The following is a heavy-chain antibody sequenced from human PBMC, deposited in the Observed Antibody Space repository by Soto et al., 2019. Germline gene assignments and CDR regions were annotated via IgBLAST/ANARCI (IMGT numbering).Heavy chain of an antibody. D-gene: IGHD4-17*01. Sequence: EVQLVESGGGLVQPGGSLRLSCAASGFIVSSYYMSWVRQAPGKGLEWVSIIYSTGTTYYTDSVKVRFTLSRHNSKNTLYLQMNSLRVEDTAMYYCVRGDYGGLLFDYWGQGTLVTVSS. CDR2: IYSTGTT. V-gene: IGHV3-53*04. J-gene: IGHJ4*02. CDR3: VRGDYGGLLFDY. CDR1: GFIVSSYY.